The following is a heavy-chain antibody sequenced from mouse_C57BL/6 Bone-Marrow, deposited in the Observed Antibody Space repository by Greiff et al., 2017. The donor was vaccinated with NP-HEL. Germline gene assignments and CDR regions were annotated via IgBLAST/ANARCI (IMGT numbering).Heavy chain of an antibody. V-gene: IGHV5-17*01. CDR3: ARPGYGNPFDY. J-gene: IGHJ2*01. Sequence: EVKLMESGGGLVKPGGSLKLSCAASGFTFSDYGMHWVRQAPEKGLEWVAYIGSGSSTIYYADTVKGRFTISRDNAKNTLFLQMTSLRSEDTAMYYCARPGYGNPFDYWGQGTTLTVSS. CDR2: IGSGSSTI. CDR1: GFTFSDYG. D-gene: IGHD2-10*02.